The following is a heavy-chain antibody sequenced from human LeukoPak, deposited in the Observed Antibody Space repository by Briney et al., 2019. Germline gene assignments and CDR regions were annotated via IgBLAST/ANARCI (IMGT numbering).Heavy chain of an antibody. CDR3: ARDRFGIAARMDY. V-gene: IGHV3-30-3*01. CDR1: GFTFSSYA. J-gene: IGHJ4*02. CDR2: ISYDGSNK. Sequence: GGSLRLSCAASGFTFSSYAMHWVRQAPGKGLEWVAVISYDGSNKYYADSVKGRFTISRDNSKNTLYLQTNSLRAEDMAVYYCARDRFGIAARMDYWGQGTLVTVSS. D-gene: IGHD6-6*01.